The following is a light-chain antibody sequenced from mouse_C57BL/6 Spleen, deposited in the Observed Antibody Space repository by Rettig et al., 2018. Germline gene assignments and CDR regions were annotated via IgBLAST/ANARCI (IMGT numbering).Light chain of an antibody. V-gene: IGKV10-94*01. CDR3: QQGQSYPLT. J-gene: IGKJ5*01. CDR2: KAS. CDR1: QNINVW. Sequence: DIQMNQSPSSLSASLGDTITITCHASQNINVWLSWYQQKPGNIPKLLIYKASNLHTGVPSRFSGSGSGTGFTLTISSLQPEDIATYYCQQGQSYPLTFGAGT.